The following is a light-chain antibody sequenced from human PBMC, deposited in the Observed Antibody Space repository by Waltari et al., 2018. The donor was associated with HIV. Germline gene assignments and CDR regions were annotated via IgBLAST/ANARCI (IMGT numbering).Light chain of an antibody. CDR2: EDN. CDR3: YSTDNSDDHRGV. J-gene: IGLJ1*01. CDR1: ALAANL. V-gene: IGLV3-10*01. Sequence: SYELRQPPSVSVSPGQTAKITCAGDALAANLPFWYRQKSGQAPTLVIYEDNRRPSGISERFSVSKWGTMATLTVSEARVEDEADYYCYSTDNSDDHRGVFGTGTSLTVL.